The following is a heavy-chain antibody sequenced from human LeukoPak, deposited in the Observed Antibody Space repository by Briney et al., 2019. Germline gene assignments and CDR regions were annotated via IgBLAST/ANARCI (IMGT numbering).Heavy chain of an antibody. V-gene: IGHV1-8*01. D-gene: IGHD2-15*01. Sequence: ASVKVSCKASGYTFTSYDINWVRQATGQGLEWMGWMNPNSGNTGYAQKFQGRVTMTRNTSISTAYMELSSLRSEDTAVYYCARVLNLGYCSGGSCYDLDYWGQGTLVTVSS. J-gene: IGHJ4*02. CDR3: ARVLNLGYCSGGSCYDLDY. CDR2: MNPNSGNT. CDR1: GYTFTSYD.